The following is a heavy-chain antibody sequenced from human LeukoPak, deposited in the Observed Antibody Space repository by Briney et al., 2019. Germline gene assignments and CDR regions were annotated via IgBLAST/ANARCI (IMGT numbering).Heavy chain of an antibody. D-gene: IGHD5-12*01. CDR1: GFTFSSYA. CDR2: ISGSGGIT. J-gene: IGHJ4*02. CDR3: AKDRGNSGYDLSDY. Sequence: GGSLRLSCAASGFTFSSYATSWVRQAPGKGLEWVSAISGSGGITYYADSVKGRFTISRDNSKNTLYLQMNTLGAADTAVYYCAKDRGNSGYDLSDYWGQGTLVTVSS. V-gene: IGHV3-23*01.